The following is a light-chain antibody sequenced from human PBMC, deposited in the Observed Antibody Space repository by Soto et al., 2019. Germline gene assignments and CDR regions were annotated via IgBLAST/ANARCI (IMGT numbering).Light chain of an antibody. Sequence: DSRMTHSPSSRSASVGERVTMACQASQNINNYLNWYQQKPGRAPKLLIYDASNLEAGVPSRFRGSGSGTDFTFTISRLQPEDIATYYCQQYENLPTFGQGTRLEIK. CDR3: QQYENLPT. J-gene: IGKJ5*01. V-gene: IGKV1-33*01. CDR1: QNINNY. CDR2: DAS.